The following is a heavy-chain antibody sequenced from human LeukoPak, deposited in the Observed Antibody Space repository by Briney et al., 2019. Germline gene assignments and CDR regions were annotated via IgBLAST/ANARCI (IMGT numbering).Heavy chain of an antibody. J-gene: IGHJ6*03. CDR1: GFTVSSNY. D-gene: IGHD3-3*01. CDR3: ARLDYDFWSGVWEGYYMDV. V-gene: IGHV3-66*04. Sequence: GSLRLSCAASGFTVSSNYMSWVRQAPGKGLEWVSVIYSGGSTYYADSVKGRFTISRDNSKNTLYLQMNSLRAEDTAVYYCARLDYDFWSGVWEGYYMDVWGKGTTVTVSS. CDR2: IYSGGST.